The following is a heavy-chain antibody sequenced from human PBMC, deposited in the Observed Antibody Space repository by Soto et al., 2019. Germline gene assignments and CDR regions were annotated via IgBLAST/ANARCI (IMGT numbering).Heavy chain of an antibody. Sequence: PGGSLRLSCAASGFTFSSYWMSWVRQAPGKGLEWVANIKQDGSEKYYVDSVKGRFTISRDNAKNSLYLQMNSLRAEDTAVYYCAREGLFIHLAVAGTEGFDYWGQGTLVTVPQ. CDR2: IKQDGSEK. J-gene: IGHJ4*02. D-gene: IGHD6-19*01. CDR3: AREGLFIHLAVAGTEGFDY. CDR1: GFTFSSYW. V-gene: IGHV3-7*03.